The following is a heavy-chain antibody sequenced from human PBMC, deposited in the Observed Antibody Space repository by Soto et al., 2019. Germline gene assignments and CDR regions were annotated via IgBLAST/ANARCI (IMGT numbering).Heavy chain of an antibody. J-gene: IGHJ3*02. CDR2: IKQDGSEK. CDR3: ARYQLALSAFDI. CDR1: GFTFSSYW. D-gene: IGHD2-2*01. Sequence: GXSLRLSCAASGFTFSSYWMSWFRQAPVNGLEWVANIKQDGSEKYYVDSVKGRFTISRDNAKNSLYLQMNSLRAEDTAVYYCARYQLALSAFDIWGQGTMVTVSS. V-gene: IGHV3-7*01.